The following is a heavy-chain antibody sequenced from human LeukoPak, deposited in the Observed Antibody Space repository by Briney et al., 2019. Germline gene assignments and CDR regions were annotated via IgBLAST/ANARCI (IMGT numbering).Heavy chain of an antibody. D-gene: IGHD3-10*01. V-gene: IGHV3-15*01. J-gene: IGHJ4*02. CDR2: IKSKTDGGTT. Sequence: GGTLRPSCAASGFPFSNAWMSYVRQAPGKGLGGVGRIKSKTDGGTTDYAAAVKGRCTISRDDSKNTLYLQMNSLKTEDTAVYYCTTAVRGYFDYWGQGTLVTVSS. CDR1: GFPFSNAW. CDR3: TTAVRGYFDY.